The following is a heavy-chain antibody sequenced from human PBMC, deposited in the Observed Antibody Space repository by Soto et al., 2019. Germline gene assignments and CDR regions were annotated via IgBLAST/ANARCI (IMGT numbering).Heavy chain of an antibody. CDR2: INHSGST. CDR1: GGSFSGYY. D-gene: IGHD3-9*01. J-gene: IGHJ4*02. CDR3: ARAGDYDILTGYSLDY. Sequence: SETLSLTCAVYGGSFSGYYWSWIRQPPGKGLEWIGEINHSGSTNYNPSLKSRVTISVDTSKNQFSLKLSSVTAADTAVYYCARAGDYDILTGYSLDYWGQGTLVTVSS. V-gene: IGHV4-34*01.